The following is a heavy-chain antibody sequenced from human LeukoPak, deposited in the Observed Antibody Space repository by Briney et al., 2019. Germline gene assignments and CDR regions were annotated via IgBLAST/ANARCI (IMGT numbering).Heavy chain of an antibody. CDR3: AKDYDSSPLGDY. J-gene: IGHJ4*02. V-gene: IGHV3-64*01. D-gene: IGHD3-22*01. CDR1: GFTFSSYA. Sequence: GGSLRLSCAASGFTFSSYAMHWVRQAPGKGLEYVSAISSNGGSTYYANSVKGRFTISRDNSKNTLYLQMGSLRAEDMAVYYCAKDYDSSPLGDYWGQGTLVTVSS. CDR2: ISSNGGST.